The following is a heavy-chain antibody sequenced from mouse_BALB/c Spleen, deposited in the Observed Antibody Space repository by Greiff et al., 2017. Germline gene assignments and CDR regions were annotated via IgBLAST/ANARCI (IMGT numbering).Heavy chain of an antibody. CDR3: AIYDYDEAY. Sequence: EVKVVESGGGLVQPGGSLKLSCAASGFTFSSYTMSWVRQTPEKRLEWVAYISNGGGSTYYPDTVKGRFTISRDNAKNTLYLQMSSLKSEDTAMYYCAIYDYDEAYWGQGTLVTVSA. J-gene: IGHJ3*01. CDR1: GFTFSSYT. CDR2: ISNGGGST. D-gene: IGHD2-4*01. V-gene: IGHV5-12-2*01.